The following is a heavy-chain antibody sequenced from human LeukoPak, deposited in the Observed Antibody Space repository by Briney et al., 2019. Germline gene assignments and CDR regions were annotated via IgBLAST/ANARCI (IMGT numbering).Heavy chain of an antibody. D-gene: IGHD3-10*01. CDR3: ARGPYFTMVRGPGGYFDY. CDR2: INPNSGGT. V-gene: IGHV1-2*02. J-gene: IGHJ4*02. Sequence: GASVKVSCKASGYTFTGYYMHWVRQAPGQGLEWVGWINPNSGGTNYAQKFQGRVTMTRDTSISTAYMELSRQRSDDTAVYYCARGPYFTMVRGPGGYFDYWGQGTLVTVSS. CDR1: GYTFTGYY.